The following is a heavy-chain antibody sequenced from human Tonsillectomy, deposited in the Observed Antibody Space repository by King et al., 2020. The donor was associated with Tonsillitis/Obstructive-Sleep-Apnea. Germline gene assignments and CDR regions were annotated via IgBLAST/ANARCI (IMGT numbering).Heavy chain of an antibody. CDR2: INHSGST. CDR3: ARRAVIYYYSGMDV. Sequence: VQLQQWGAGLLKPSETLSLTCAVYGGSFSGYYWSWIRQPPGKGLEWIGEINHSGSTNYNPSLKSRVTISVDTSKNQFSLKLSSVTAADTAVYYCARRAVIYYYSGMDVWGQGTTVTVSS. CDR1: GGSFSGYY. J-gene: IGHJ6*02. V-gene: IGHV4-34*01. D-gene: IGHD3-16*02.